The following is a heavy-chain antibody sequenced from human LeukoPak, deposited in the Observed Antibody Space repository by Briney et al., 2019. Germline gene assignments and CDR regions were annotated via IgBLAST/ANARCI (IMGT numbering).Heavy chain of an antibody. V-gene: IGHV3-30*02. Sequence: PGGSLRLSCAASGFTFSSYGMYWVRQAPGKGLEWVACIRYDGSKYADSVKGRFTISRDDSNNMAYLQMDSLKNEDTAVYYCTREDWDFDSWGQGTPVSVSS. CDR3: TREDWDFDS. CDR2: IRYDGS. CDR1: GFTFSSYG. D-gene: IGHD3/OR15-3a*01. J-gene: IGHJ4*02.